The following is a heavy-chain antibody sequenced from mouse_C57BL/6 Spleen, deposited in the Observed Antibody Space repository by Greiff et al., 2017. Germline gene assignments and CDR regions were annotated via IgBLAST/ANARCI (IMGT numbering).Heavy chain of an antibody. J-gene: IGHJ4*01. CDR1: GFTFSSYG. D-gene: IGHD2-5*01. V-gene: IGHV5-6*01. CDR3: AIHDYSNYEYAMDY. CDR2: ISSGGSYT. Sequence: EVQGVESGGDLVKPGGSLKLSCAASGFTFSSYGMSWVRQTPDKWLVWVATISSGGSYTYYPDSVKGRFTISSDNSMNTLYLQMSSLKSEDTAMYYCAIHDYSNYEYAMDYWCQGTSVTVSS.